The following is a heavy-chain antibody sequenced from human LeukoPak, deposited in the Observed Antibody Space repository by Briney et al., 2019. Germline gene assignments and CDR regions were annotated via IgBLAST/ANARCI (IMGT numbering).Heavy chain of an antibody. V-gene: IGHV3-7*03. D-gene: IGHD3-22*01. CDR2: IKEDGSKK. J-gene: IGHJ4*02. Sequence: GGSLRLSCTASGFRFSSHWMTWVRQAPGKGLEWVANIKEDGSKKNYVDSVKGRFTVSRDNAKNSLYLQMHSLRAEDTAVYYCATPLDYSDSSGFHQGGDWGQGTLVTVSS. CDR1: GFRFSSHW. CDR3: ATPLDYSDSSGFHQGGD.